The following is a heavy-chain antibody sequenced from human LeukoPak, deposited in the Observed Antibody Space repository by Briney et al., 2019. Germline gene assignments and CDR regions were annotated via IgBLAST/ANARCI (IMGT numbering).Heavy chain of an antibody. Sequence: PSETLSLTCTVSGGSINNYYWSWIRQPPGKGLEWIGYIYYSGSTNYNPSLKSRVTISVDTSKNQFSLKLSSVTAADTAVYYCARRRSIAARPNWFDPWGQGTLVTVSS. V-gene: IGHV4-59*12. D-gene: IGHD6-6*01. CDR3: ARRRSIAARPNWFDP. CDR2: IYYSGST. J-gene: IGHJ5*02. CDR1: GGSINNYY.